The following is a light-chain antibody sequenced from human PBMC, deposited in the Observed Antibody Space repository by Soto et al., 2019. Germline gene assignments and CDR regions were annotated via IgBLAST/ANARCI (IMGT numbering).Light chain of an antibody. CDR2: GDI. CDR1: SSNIGAGYD. CDR3: QSYDSSLSISV. V-gene: IGLV1-40*01. J-gene: IGLJ2*01. Sequence: QSVLTQPPSVSGAPGQRVSISCTGTSSNIGAGYDVHWYQHLPGTAPKLLIFGDINRPSGVPDRFSGSKSGTSASLAITALQAEDEADYSCQSYDSSLSISVFGGGTKLTVL.